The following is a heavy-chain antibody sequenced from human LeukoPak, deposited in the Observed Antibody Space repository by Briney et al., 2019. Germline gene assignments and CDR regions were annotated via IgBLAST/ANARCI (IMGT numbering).Heavy chain of an antibody. CDR2: IYYSGST. D-gene: IGHD5-18*01. CDR3: ARGGRRYSYGYPDY. J-gene: IGHJ4*02. V-gene: IGHV4-59*12. CDR1: GGSISSYY. Sequence: PSETLSLTCTVSGGSISSYYWSWIRQPPGKGLEWIGYIYYSGSTNYNPSLKSRVTISVDTSKNQFSLKLSSVTAADTAVYYCARGGRRYSYGYPDYWGQGTLVTVSS.